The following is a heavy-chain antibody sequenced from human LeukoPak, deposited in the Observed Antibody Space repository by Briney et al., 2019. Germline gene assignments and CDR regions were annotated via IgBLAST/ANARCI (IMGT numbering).Heavy chain of an antibody. Sequence: GSLRLSCAASGFTFSGAWMSWIRQPPGEGLEWIAYIGNSGTANYNPSLRSRATISGDTSQNHFSLRLTAVTAADTAVYYCARLRHSGGWQDWYFDLWGRGTLVTVSS. CDR3: ARLRHSGGWQDWYFDL. V-gene: IGHV4-59*01. J-gene: IGHJ2*01. CDR2: IGNSGTA. CDR1: GFTFSGAW. D-gene: IGHD6-19*01.